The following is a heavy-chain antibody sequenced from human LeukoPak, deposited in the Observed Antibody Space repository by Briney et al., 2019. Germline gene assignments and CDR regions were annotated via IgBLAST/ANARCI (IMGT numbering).Heavy chain of an antibody. Sequence: GGSLRLSCAASGFTFSDYYMSWIRQAPGKGLEWVSYISSSGSTIYYADSVKGRFTISRDNSKNTLYLQMNSLRAEDTAVYYCARDEEVDAEYFQHWGQGTLVTVSS. J-gene: IGHJ1*01. CDR1: GFTFSDYY. CDR3: ARDEEVDAEYFQH. V-gene: IGHV3-11*04. CDR2: ISSSGSTI. D-gene: IGHD3-9*01.